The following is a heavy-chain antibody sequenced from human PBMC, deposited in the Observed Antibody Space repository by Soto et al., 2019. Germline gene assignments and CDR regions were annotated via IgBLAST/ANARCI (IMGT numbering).Heavy chain of an antibody. CDR1: GGTFSDSV. CDR2: SIPIFGTA. V-gene: IGHV1-69*13. CDR3: ARAPILVGVTPYENYFDS. J-gene: IGHJ4*02. D-gene: IGHD3-3*01. Sequence: SVKVSCQASGGTFSDSVISWVRQAPGQGLEWMGGSIPIFGTATYAQTFQGRVTIIADESTSRAYMEVTSLRSEDTAVYYCARAPILVGVTPYENYFDSWGQGTLVTVSS.